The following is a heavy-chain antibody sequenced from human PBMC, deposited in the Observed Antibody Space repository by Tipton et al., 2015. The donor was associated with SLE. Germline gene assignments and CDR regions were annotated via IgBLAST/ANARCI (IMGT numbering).Heavy chain of an antibody. V-gene: IGHV3-53*05. D-gene: IGHD6-19*01. CDR1: GFPVTRKY. Sequence: GSLRLSCAAAGFPVTRKYMSWVRQTPRKGLEWVSVIYPGGSTYHTDSVKGRFTISRDDSKNTLFLQMDSLRVEDTALYYCARTSATGWRDSWGQGTQVTVSS. CDR3: ARTSATGWRDS. J-gene: IGHJ4*02. CDR2: IYPGGST.